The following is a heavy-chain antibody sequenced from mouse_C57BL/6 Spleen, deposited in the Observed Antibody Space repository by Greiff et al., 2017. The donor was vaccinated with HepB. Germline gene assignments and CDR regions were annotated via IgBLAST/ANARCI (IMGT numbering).Heavy chain of an antibody. V-gene: IGHV1-64*01. D-gene: IGHD1-1*01. CDR3: ARNRITTEGESFDY. J-gene: IGHJ2*01. Sequence: QVQLKQPGAELVKPGASVKLSCKASGYTFTSYWMHWVKQRPGQGLEWIGMIHPNSGSTNYNEKFKSKATLTVDKSSSTAYMQLSSLTSEDSAVYYCARNRITTEGESFDYWGQGTTLTVSS. CDR1: GYTFTSYW. CDR2: IHPNSGST.